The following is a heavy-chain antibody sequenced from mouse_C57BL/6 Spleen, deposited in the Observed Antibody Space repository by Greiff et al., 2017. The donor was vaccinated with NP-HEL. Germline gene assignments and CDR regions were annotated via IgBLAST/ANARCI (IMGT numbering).Heavy chain of an antibody. Sequence: EVKLVESGGGLVKPGGSLKLSCAASGFTFSDYGMHWVRQAPEKGLEWVAYISSGSSTIYYADTVKGRFTISRDNAKNTLFLQMTSLRSEDTAMYYCARTGYDVYYFDYWGQGTTLTVSS. J-gene: IGHJ2*01. D-gene: IGHD2-2*01. CDR2: ISSGSSTI. CDR1: GFTFSDYG. CDR3: ARTGYDVYYFDY. V-gene: IGHV5-17*01.